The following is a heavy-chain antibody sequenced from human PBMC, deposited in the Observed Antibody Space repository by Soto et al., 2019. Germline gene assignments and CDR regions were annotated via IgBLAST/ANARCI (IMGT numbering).Heavy chain of an antibody. CDR3: ARDKIDYDYIWGSLDLDY. V-gene: IGHV1-18*01. CDR1: GFTFTSYG. D-gene: IGHD3-16*01. J-gene: IGHJ4*02. Sequence: GASVKVSCKASGFTFTSYGICWVRQSPGQGLEWMGWISAYNGNTNYAQKLQGRVTMTTDTSTSTAYMELRSLRSDDTAVYYCARDKIDYDYIWGSLDLDYWGQGTLVTSPQ. CDR2: ISAYNGNT.